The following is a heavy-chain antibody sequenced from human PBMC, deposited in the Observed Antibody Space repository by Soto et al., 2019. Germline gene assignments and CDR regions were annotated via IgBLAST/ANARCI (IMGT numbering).Heavy chain of an antibody. V-gene: IGHV4-34*01. CDR3: AKGLQGGYYDSETFYPSAP. J-gene: IGHJ5*02. D-gene: IGHD3-10*01. CDR2: INHSGRA. Sequence: WIRKPAGKGLEWIGEINHSGRANYNPSFKSRVSISVDTSKNQLCLQLSSVSAADTAVYYCAKGLQGGYYDSETFYPSAPRAQGTVVTVS.